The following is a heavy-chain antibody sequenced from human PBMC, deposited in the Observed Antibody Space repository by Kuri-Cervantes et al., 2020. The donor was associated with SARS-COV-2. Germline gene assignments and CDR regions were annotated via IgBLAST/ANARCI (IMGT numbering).Heavy chain of an antibody. J-gene: IGHJ5*02. V-gene: IGHV4-39*01. D-gene: IGHD5-18*01. CDR2: IYYSGST. CDR3: ARHRYSYGTPDWFDP. Sequence: SETLSLTSTVSGGSISSSSYYWGWIRQPPGKGLEWIGSIYYSGSTYYNPHLKSRVTISVDTSKNQFSLKLSSVTAADTAVYYCARHRYSYGTPDWFDPWGQGTLVTVSS. CDR1: GGSISSSSYY.